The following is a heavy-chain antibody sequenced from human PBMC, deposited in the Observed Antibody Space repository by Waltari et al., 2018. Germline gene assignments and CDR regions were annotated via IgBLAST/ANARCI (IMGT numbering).Heavy chain of an antibody. D-gene: IGHD2-15*01. CDR3: ATDLEYCTAGSCAH. CDR1: DFIFNHYD. V-gene: IGHV3-30*02. Sequence: QVRLVESGGGVVQPGGSLRLSCAASDFIFNHYDMHWVRQAPGEGLFWVASVGFDGSYRAYADSVRGRFTGSRDNSEKRVYLQMDNLRPEDTAVYFCATDLEYCTAGSCAHWGQGAQVTVSS. J-gene: IGHJ4*02. CDR2: VGFDGSYR.